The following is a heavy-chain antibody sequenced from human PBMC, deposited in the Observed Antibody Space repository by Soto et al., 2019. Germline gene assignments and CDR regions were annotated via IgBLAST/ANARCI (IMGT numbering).Heavy chain of an antibody. CDR3: ARVGAELQAAFDY. Sequence: SETLSLTCTVSGGSISSYYWSWIGRPPGKGLEWMGYIYYSGSTNYNTSLNSRATTSADTSKNQFSLKLSSVTAADKAVYYCARVGAELQAAFDYWGQGTLVTVSS. CDR2: IYYSGST. D-gene: IGHD3-10*01. V-gene: IGHV4-59*13. J-gene: IGHJ4*02. CDR1: GGSISSYY.